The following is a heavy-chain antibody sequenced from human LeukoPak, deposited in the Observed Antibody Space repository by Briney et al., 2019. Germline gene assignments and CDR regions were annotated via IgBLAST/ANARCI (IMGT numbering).Heavy chain of an antibody. CDR2: INSDGSST. J-gene: IGHJ3*02. CDR1: GFTLSSYW. Sequence: VGSLRLSCAASGFTLSSYWMDWVPQAPGKGLVWVSRINSDGSSTSYADSVKGRFTISRDNAKNTLYLQMNSLRAEDTAVYYCARVVRSFDIWHQGTMVTVSS. D-gene: IGHD2-21*01. CDR3: ARVVRSFDI. V-gene: IGHV3-74*01.